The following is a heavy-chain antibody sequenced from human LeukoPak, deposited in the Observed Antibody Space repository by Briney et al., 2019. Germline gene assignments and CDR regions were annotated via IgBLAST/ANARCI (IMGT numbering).Heavy chain of an antibody. Sequence: VASVKVSCKVSGYTLTELSMHWVRQAPGKGLEWMGGFDPEDGETIYAQKFQGRVTMTEDTSTDTAYMELSSLRSEDTAVYYCATCPYNPGPYYYYGMDVWGQGTTVTVSS. CDR2: FDPEDGET. V-gene: IGHV1-24*01. CDR3: ATCPYNPGPYYYYGMDV. CDR1: GYTLTELS. J-gene: IGHJ6*02. D-gene: IGHD1-1*01.